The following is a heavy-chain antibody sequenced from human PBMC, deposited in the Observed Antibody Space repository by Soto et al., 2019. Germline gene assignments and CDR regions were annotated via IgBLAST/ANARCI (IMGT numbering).Heavy chain of an antibody. J-gene: IGHJ3*01. Sequence: EVQVLESGGDLVQPGGSLRLSCAASGFTIRNYAMSWVRQAPGKALEWVSGISGSSDRTYYADSVKGRFTISKDTSSNTLYLQMNSLRVEDTAVYHCEGSWTWGQGTMVTVYS. CDR3: EGSWT. V-gene: IGHV3-23*01. D-gene: IGHD5-12*01. CDR2: ISGSSDRT. CDR1: GFTIRNYA.